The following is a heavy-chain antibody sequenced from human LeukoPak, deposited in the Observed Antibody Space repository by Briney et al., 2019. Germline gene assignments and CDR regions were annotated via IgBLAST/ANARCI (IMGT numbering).Heavy chain of an antibody. Sequence: SETLSLTCTVSGGSVGSDNSYWNWIRQPAGKGLEWIGGIYADGSSTYNPSLKSRVTILVDTSKNQFSLRLSSMTAADTAVYYCARGYYYRTWGLGTLVTVSS. J-gene: IGHJ4*02. D-gene: IGHD3-10*01. V-gene: IGHV4-61*02. CDR2: IYADGSS. CDR1: GGSVGSDNSY. CDR3: ARGYYYRT.